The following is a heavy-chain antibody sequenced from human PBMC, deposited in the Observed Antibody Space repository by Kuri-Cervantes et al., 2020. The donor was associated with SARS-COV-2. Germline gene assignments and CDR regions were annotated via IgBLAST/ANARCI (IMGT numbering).Heavy chain of an antibody. J-gene: IGHJ6*03. CDR1: GGSFSGYY. V-gene: IGHV4-34*01. CDR2: INHSGST. Sequence: SETLSLTCAVYGGSFSGYYWSWIRQPPGKGLEWIGEINHSGSTNYNPSLKSRVTISVDTSKNQFSLKLSSVTAADTAVYYCARGSQLTRKIGYHYMDVWGKGTTVTVSS. D-gene: IGHD3-10*01. CDR3: ARGSQLTRKIGYHYMDV.